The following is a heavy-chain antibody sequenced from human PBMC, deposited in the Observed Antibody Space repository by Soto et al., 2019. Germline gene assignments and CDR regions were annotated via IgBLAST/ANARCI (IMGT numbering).Heavy chain of an antibody. D-gene: IGHD3-3*01. CDR1: GYTFTSYG. CDR3: ARVYSGFWSGYSSPRWFDP. CDR2: ISAYNGNT. Sequence: ASVKVSCKASGYTFTSYGISWVRQAPGQGLEWMGWISAYNGNTNYAQKLQGRVTVTTDTSTSTAYMELRSLRSDDTAVYYCARVYSGFWSGYSSPRWFDPWGQGTLVTVSS. V-gene: IGHV1-18*01. J-gene: IGHJ5*02.